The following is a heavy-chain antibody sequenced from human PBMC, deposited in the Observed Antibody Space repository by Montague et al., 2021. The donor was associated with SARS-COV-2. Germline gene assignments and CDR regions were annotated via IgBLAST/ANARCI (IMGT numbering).Heavy chain of an antibody. V-gene: IGHV4-4*02. Sequence: SETLSLTCRVSGDSISTSTQCTWVRQPPGKELEWIGEIFHSGTINYNPSPKSRVSISVDKSNNQYSLMLRSLIAADTAVYYCATLSRRTAAGTRDSFGLDVWGQGTTVVVSS. CDR2: IFHSGTI. CDR1: GDSISTSTQ. D-gene: IGHD6-13*01. J-gene: IGHJ6*02. CDR3: ATLSRRTAAGTRDSFGLDV.